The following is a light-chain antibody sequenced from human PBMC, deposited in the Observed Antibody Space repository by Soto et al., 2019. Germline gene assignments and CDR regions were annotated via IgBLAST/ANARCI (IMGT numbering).Light chain of an antibody. CDR1: QSISDT. J-gene: IGKJ1*01. Sequence: VMTMSPATLSVSPKVRATLSCRASQSISDTLAWYQQKPGQAPRLLIHGASTRATGFPARFSGSGSGTDFTLTISILQSEDFAVYYCQQYNKWPWTFAQGTKVDIK. V-gene: IGKV3-15*01. CDR2: GAS. CDR3: QQYNKWPWT.